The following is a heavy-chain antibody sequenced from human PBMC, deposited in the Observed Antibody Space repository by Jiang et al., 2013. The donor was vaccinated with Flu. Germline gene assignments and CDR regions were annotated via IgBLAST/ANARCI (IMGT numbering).Heavy chain of an antibody. CDR2: ISSSSSYI. D-gene: IGHD5-18*01. V-gene: IGHV3-21*01. CDR1: GFTFSSHS. J-gene: IGHJ6*02. CDR3: ARDGPDTAMVNVGYYYYGMDV. Sequence: VQLVESGGGLVKPGGSLRLSCAASGFTFSSHSMNWVRQAPGKGLEWVSSISSSSSYIYYADSVKGRFTISRDNAKNSLYLQMNSLRAEDTAVYYCARDGPDTAMVNVGYYYYGMDVVGPRDHGHRLL.